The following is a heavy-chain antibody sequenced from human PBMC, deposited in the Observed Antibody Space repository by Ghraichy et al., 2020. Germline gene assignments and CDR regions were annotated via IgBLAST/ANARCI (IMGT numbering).Heavy chain of an antibody. Sequence: ASVKVSCKASGYTFTDYYIHWVRQSPGQGLEWMGWNNPNSGATTYAQKFQGRVTMTRDRSISTAYMELTTLRSDDTAVYYCARSDMTTIPNINYWGQETLVTVSS. V-gene: IGHV1-2*02. CDR2: NNPNSGAT. J-gene: IGHJ4*02. D-gene: IGHD1-1*01. CDR3: ARSDMTTIPNINY. CDR1: GYTFTDYY.